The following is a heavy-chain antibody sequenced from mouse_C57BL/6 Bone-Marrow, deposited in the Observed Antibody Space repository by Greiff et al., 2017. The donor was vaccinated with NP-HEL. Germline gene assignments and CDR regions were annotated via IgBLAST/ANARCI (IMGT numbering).Heavy chain of an antibody. Sequence: QVQLKESGAELVKPGASVKMSCKASGYTFTSYWITWVKQRPGQGLEWIGDIYPGSGSTNYNEKFKSKATLTVDTSSSTAYMQLSSLTSDDSAGYYCARLLYYEDYWGQGTTLTVSS. V-gene: IGHV1-55*01. CDR2: IYPGSGST. J-gene: IGHJ2*01. CDR3: ARLLYYEDY. D-gene: IGHD2-4*01. CDR1: GYTFTSYW.